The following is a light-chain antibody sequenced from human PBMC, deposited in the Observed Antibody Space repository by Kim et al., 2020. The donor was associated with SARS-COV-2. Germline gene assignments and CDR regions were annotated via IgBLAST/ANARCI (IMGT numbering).Light chain of an antibody. CDR3: QQYGSSWT. J-gene: IGKJ1*01. V-gene: IGKV3-20*01. CDR1: QSVSSSY. CDR2: GAS. Sequence: EIVLTQSPGTLSLSPWERATLACRASQSVSSSYLGWYQQKPGHAPRLLIYGASSRATGIPDMFRGSGSGTDFTLTISRLGPEDFAVYYCQQYGSSWTFGQGAKVEIK.